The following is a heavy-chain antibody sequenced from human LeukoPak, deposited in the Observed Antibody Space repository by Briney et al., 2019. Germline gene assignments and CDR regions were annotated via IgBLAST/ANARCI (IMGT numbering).Heavy chain of an antibody. CDR1: GGSISSYY. V-gene: IGHV4-59*01. CDR2: IYYSGST. Sequence: SETLSLTCTVSGGSISSYYWSWIRQPPGKGLEWIGYIYYSGSTNYNPSLKSRVTISADTSKNQFSLKLSSVTAADTAVYYCAREGRYCSSTSCSKSFDYWGQGTLVTVSS. D-gene: IGHD2-2*01. J-gene: IGHJ4*02. CDR3: AREGRYCSSTSCSKSFDY.